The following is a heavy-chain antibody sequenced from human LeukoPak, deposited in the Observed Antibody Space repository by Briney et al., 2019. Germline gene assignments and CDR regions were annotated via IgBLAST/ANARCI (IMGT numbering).Heavy chain of an antibody. V-gene: IGHV1-18*01. D-gene: IGHD1-26*01. J-gene: IGHJ4*02. CDR3: ARAGSSGSYGY. CDR2: ISAYNGNT. CDR1: GYTFTGSG. Sequence: ASVKVSCKASGYTFTGSGITWMRQAPGQGLEWMGWISAYNGNTNYAQKLQGRVTLTTDTSTGTAYMELRSLRSDDAAVYYCARAGSSGSYGYWGQGTLVTVSS.